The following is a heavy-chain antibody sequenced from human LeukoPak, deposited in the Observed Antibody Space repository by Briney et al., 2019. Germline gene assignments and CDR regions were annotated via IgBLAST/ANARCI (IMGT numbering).Heavy chain of an antibody. CDR1: GGSFSGYY. CDR3: ARGGYYYGSGSYLYTNWFDP. CDR2: INHSGST. Sequence: SETLSLTCAIYGGSFSGYYWSWIRQPPGKGLEWIGEINHSGSTNYNPSLKSRVTISVDTSKNQFSLKLGSVTAADTAVYYCARGGYYYGSGSYLYTNWFDPWGQGTLVTVSS. J-gene: IGHJ5*02. V-gene: IGHV4-34*01. D-gene: IGHD3-10*01.